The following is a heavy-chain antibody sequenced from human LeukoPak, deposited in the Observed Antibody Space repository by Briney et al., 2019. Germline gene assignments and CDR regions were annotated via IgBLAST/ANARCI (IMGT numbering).Heavy chain of an antibody. V-gene: IGHV4-34*01. J-gene: IGHJ5*02. CDR3: ARRLLWFGELLSSDP. CDR1: GGSFSGYY. D-gene: IGHD3-10*01. CDR2: INHSGST. Sequence: TPSETLSLTCAVYGGSFSGYYWSWIRQPPGKGLEWIGEINHSGSTNYNPSLKSRVTISVDTSKNQFSLKLSSATAADTAVYYCARRLLWFGELLSSDPWGQGTLVTVSS.